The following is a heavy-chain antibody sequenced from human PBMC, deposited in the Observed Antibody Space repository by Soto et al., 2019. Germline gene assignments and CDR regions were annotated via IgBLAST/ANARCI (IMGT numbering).Heavy chain of an antibody. D-gene: IGHD6-19*01. CDR3: ARVIQSGWYVGMYFDY. Sequence: GASVKVSCKASGGTFSSYAISWVRQAPGQGLEWMGGIIPIFGTANYAQKFQGRVTITADKSTSTAYMELSSLRSEDTAVYYCARVIQSGWYVGMYFDYWGQGTLVTVSS. CDR1: GGTFSSYA. V-gene: IGHV1-69*06. CDR2: IIPIFGTA. J-gene: IGHJ4*02.